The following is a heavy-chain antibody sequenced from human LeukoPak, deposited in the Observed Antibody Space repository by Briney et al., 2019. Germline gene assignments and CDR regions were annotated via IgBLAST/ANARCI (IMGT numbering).Heavy chain of an antibody. J-gene: IGHJ4*02. CDR3: ARGISYGSARYYFDY. CDR2: IYYSGST. V-gene: IGHV4-31*03. D-gene: IGHD3-10*01. CDR1: GGSISSGGYY. Sequence: SETLSLTCTVSGGSISSGGYYWSWIRQHPGKGLEWIGYIYYSGSTYYNPSLKSRVTISVDKSKNQFSLKLSSVTAADTAVYYCARGISYGSARYYFDYWGQGTLVTVSS.